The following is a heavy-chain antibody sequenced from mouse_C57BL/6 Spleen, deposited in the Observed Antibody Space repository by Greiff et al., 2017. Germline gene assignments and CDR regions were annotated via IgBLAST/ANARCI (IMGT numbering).Heavy chain of an antibody. CDR3: ARLWLLPYWYFDV. Sequence: VQLVESEGGLVQPGSSMKLSCTASGFTFSDYYMAWVRQVPEKGLEWVANINYDGSSTYYLDSLKSRFIISRDNAKNILYLQMSSLKSEDTATYYCARLWLLPYWYFDVWGTGTTVTVSS. J-gene: IGHJ1*03. CDR1: GFTFSDYY. D-gene: IGHD2-3*01. CDR2: INYDGSST. V-gene: IGHV5-16*01.